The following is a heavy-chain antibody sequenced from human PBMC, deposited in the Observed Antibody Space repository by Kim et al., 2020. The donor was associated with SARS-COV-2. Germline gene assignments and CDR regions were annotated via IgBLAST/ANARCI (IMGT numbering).Heavy chain of an antibody. V-gene: IGHV5-51*01. CDR3: ARSAGPYDYYFDY. Sequence: RYSPSIRGQVHISADQSTTTAYLQWSSLKASDTAMYYCARSAGPYDYYFDYWGQGTLVTVSS. J-gene: IGHJ4*02. D-gene: IGHD3-16*01.